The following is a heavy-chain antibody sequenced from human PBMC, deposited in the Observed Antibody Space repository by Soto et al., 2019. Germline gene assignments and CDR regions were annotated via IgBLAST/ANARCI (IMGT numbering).Heavy chain of an antibody. V-gene: IGHV3-30*04. Sequence: QVHLMESGGGVVRPGESLRLSCAASAFSFTNFALHWVLQAPGRGLEWVAVISFDGSNTFYVDSVKGRFTISMDNSKTTLYPQMSSLTPDDTGVYYSAMQLQPQAGDYYSFGMGVWGQGTTVTVSS. D-gene: IGHD1-26*01. CDR1: AFSFTNFA. CDR2: ISFDGSNT. J-gene: IGHJ6*02. CDR3: AMQLQPQAGDYYSFGMGV.